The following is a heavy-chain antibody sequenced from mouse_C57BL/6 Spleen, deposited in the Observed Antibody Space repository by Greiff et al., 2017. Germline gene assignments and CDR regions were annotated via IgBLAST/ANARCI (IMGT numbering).Heavy chain of an antibody. CDR2: INPGSGGT. Sequence: VQLQQSGAELVRPGTSVKVSCKASGYAFTNYLIEWVKQRPGQGLEWIGEINPGSGGTNYNEKFKGKATLTADKSSSTAYMQLSSLTSEDSAVYFCARGAYYSNYHAMDFWGQGNSGTVSS. CDR1: GYAFTNYL. D-gene: IGHD2-5*01. CDR3: ARGAYYSNYHAMDF. J-gene: IGHJ4*01. V-gene: IGHV1-54*01.